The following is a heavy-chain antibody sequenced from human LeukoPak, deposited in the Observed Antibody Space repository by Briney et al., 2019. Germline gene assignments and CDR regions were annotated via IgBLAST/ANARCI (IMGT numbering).Heavy chain of an antibody. V-gene: IGHV4-34*01. Sequence: SETLSLTCAVYGGSFSGYYWSWIRQPPGKGLEWIGEINHSGSTNYNPSLKSRVTISVDTSKNQFSLKLSSVTAADTAVYYCARDRYSYGSGAFFGYWGQGTPVTVSS. CDR3: ARDRYSYGSGAFFGY. J-gene: IGHJ4*02. CDR1: GGSFSGYY. CDR2: INHSGST. D-gene: IGHD5-18*01.